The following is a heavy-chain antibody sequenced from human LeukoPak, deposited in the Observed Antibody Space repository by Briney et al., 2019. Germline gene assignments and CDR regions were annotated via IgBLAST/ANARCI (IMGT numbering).Heavy chain of an antibody. D-gene: IGHD6-13*01. V-gene: IGHV1-18*01. CDR2: ISAYNGNT. CDR1: GYTFTSYG. J-gene: IGHJ5*02. CDR3: ARDQSSSSWYDYGWFDP. Sequence: GASVKVSCKASGYTFTSYGISWVRQAPGQGLEWMGWISAYNGNTNYAQKLQGRVTMTTDTSTSTAYMELRSLRSDDTAVYYCARDQSSSSWYDYGWFDPWGQGTLVTVPS.